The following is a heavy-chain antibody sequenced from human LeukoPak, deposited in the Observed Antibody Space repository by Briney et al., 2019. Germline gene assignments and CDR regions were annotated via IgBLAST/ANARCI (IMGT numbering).Heavy chain of an antibody. Sequence: GGSPRLSCAASGFTFSSYWMHWVRQAPGKGLVWVSRINSDGSSTSYADSVKGRFTISRDNAKNTLYLQMNSLRAEDTAVYYCARAPIAARPNYWGQGTLVTVSS. V-gene: IGHV3-74*01. J-gene: IGHJ4*02. CDR1: GFTFSSYW. CDR2: INSDGSST. CDR3: ARAPIAARPNY. D-gene: IGHD6-6*01.